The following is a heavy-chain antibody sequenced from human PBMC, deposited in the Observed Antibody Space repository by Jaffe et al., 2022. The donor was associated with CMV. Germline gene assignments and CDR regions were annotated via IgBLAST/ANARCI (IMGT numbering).Heavy chain of an antibody. Sequence: EVQLVQSGAEVKKPGESLKISCKGSGYSFTSYWIGWVRQMPGKGLEWMGIIYPGDSDTRYSPSFQGQVTISADKSISTAYLQWSSLKASDTAMYYCARSLPYYGSGSILVGWFDPWGQGTLVTVSS. J-gene: IGHJ5*02. CDR1: GYSFTSYW. D-gene: IGHD3-10*01. CDR2: IYPGDSDT. V-gene: IGHV5-51*01. CDR3: ARSLPYYGSGSILVGWFDP.